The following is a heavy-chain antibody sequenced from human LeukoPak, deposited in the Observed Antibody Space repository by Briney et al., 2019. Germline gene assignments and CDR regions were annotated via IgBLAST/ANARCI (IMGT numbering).Heavy chain of an antibody. V-gene: IGHV3-30-3*01. D-gene: IGHD6-6*01. J-gene: IGHJ4*02. Sequence: PGRSLRLSCAASGFTFSSYAMHWVRQAPGKGLEWVAVISYDRSNKYYADSVKGRFTISRDNSKNTLYLQMNSLRAEDTAVYYCARTVDIAAPFDYWGQGTLVTVSS. CDR1: GFTFSSYA. CDR2: ISYDRSNK. CDR3: ARTVDIAAPFDY.